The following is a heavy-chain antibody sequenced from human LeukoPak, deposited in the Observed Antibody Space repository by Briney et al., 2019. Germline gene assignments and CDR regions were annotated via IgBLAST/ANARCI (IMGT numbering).Heavy chain of an antibody. J-gene: IGHJ4*02. V-gene: IGHV4-59*08. Sequence: PSETLSLTCTVSGGSISTYYWSWIRQPPGKGQKWIGSIYYSGSTNYNPSLKSRVTISVDTSKKQFSLKLSSVTAADTAVYYCARSPLGRYDFWSGYYFDYWGQGTLVTVSS. CDR1: GGSISTYY. CDR2: IYYSGST. CDR3: ARSPLGRYDFWSGYYFDY. D-gene: IGHD3-3*01.